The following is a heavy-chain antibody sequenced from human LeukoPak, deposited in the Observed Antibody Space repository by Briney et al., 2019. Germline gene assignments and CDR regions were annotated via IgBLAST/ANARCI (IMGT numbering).Heavy chain of an antibody. Sequence: KASETLSLTCAVYGGSFSGYYWSWIRQPPGKGLEWIGSIYHTGNTYYNPSLKSRVTISVDKSKNQFSLKLSSVTAADTAVYYCARRYYGSGTLYWGQGTLVTVSS. J-gene: IGHJ4*02. V-gene: IGHV4-34*01. CDR1: GGSFSGYY. D-gene: IGHD3-10*01. CDR3: ARRYYGSGTLY. CDR2: IYHTGNT.